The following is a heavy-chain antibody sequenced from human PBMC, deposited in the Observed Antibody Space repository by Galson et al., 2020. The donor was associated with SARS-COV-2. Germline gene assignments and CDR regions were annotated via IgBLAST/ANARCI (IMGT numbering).Heavy chain of an antibody. Sequence: GRSLTLSCPASGFTFSTFGMPWVRPPPGKGLAWVSSINSGSTYMSYADSLKGRFTISRDNARNSLYLQMDSLRAEDTDVYYCASEHQWGVPPPFDSWGQGTLVTVSS. J-gene: IGHJ4*02. CDR1: GFTFSTFG. D-gene: IGHD6-19*01. CDR3: ASEHQWGVPPPFDS. CDR2: INSGSTYM. V-gene: IGHV3-21*01.